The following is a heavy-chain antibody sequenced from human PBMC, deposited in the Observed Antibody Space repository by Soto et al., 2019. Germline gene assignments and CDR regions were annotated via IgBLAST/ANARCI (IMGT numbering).Heavy chain of an antibody. CDR2: IWYDGSNK. CDR3: ARDLVVVPAAMIYYGMDV. Sequence: GGSLRLSCAASGFTFSSYGMHWVRQAPGKGLEWVAVIWYDGSNKYYADSVKGRFTISRDNSKNTLYLQMNSLRAEDTAVYYCARDLVVVPAAMIYYGMDVWGQGTTVTVSS. D-gene: IGHD2-2*01. J-gene: IGHJ6*02. CDR1: GFTFSSYG. V-gene: IGHV3-33*01.